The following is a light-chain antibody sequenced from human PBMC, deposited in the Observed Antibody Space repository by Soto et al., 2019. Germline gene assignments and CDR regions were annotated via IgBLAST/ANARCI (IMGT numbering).Light chain of an antibody. CDR3: QQVNVYPIT. Sequence: DIQMTQSPSTLSASVGDRVTITCRASQTINSWLAWYQQKQGKAPKVLIYPASTLQSGVPSRFSGSGSGTEFTLTISSLQPEDFATYHCQQVNVYPITFGQGTRLEIK. CDR1: QTINSW. J-gene: IGKJ5*01. V-gene: IGKV1-5*01. CDR2: PAS.